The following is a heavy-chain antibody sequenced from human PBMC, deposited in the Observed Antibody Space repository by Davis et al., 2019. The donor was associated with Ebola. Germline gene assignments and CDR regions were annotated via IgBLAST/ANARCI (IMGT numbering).Heavy chain of an antibody. V-gene: IGHV4-61*01. J-gene: IGHJ4*02. Sequence: SETLSLTCTVSGGSVSSGSYYWSWIRQPPGKGLEWIGYIYYSGSTNYNPSLKSRVTISVDTSKNQFSLKLSSVTAADTAMYYCARTPQYSNYGAYFDYWGQGTLVTVSS. CDR3: ARTPQYSNYGAYFDY. CDR2: IYYSGST. CDR1: GGSVSSGSYY. D-gene: IGHD4-11*01.